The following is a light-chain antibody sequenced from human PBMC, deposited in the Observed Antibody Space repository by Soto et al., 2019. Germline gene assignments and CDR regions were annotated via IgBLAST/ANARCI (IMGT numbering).Light chain of an antibody. Sequence: DVVMTQTPLSLPVTLGQPASISCRASQSLVYSDGDIYLNWFQQRPGQSPRRIIYKVSTRDSGVPDRFSGSGSGTDFTLKISSVEVEDVGIYFCMQATHWPITVGQGTRLEIK. J-gene: IGKJ5*01. CDR3: MQATHWPIT. CDR2: KVS. V-gene: IGKV2-30*01. CDR1: QSLVYSDGDIY.